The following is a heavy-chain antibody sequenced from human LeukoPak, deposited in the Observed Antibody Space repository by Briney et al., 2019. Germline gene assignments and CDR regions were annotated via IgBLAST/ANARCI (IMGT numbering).Heavy chain of an antibody. Sequence: ASVKVSCKASGYTFTGYYIHWVRQAPGQGLEWMGWINPNSGGTNYAHNFQGRVTMTRDTSFNTAYMELSRLRSDDTAVYYCASIGGSGSYSPTLPRNYYYYYMDVWGKGTTVTISS. D-gene: IGHD3-10*01. J-gene: IGHJ6*03. CDR2: INPNSGGT. CDR3: ASIGGSGSYSPTLPRNYYYYYMDV. CDR1: GYTFTGYY. V-gene: IGHV1-2*02.